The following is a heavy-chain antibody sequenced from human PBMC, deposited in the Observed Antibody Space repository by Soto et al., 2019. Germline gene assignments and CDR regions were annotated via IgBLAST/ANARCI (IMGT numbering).Heavy chain of an antibody. J-gene: IGHJ4*01. V-gene: IGHV6-1*01. CDR1: GDSVSSNSAG. Sequence: PSQTLSLTCDISGDSVSSNSAGWNWVRQSPSRGLEWLGRTYYRSQWFFDYAESVKSRITINPDTSKNQYSLQLNSVTPEDTAVYYCARGEQYSGRIFDYWGQGTLVAVAS. CDR2: TYYRSQWFF. CDR3: ARGEQYSGRIFDY. D-gene: IGHD1-26*01.